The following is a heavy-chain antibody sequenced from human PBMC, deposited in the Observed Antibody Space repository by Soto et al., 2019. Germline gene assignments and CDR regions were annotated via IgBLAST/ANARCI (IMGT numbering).Heavy chain of an antibody. J-gene: IGHJ5*02. CDR2: ISGSAGST. CDR3: AKDSSTWSYNWFDP. Sequence: EVQLLESGGGLVQPGGSLRLSRAASGFTFNTYGMSWVRQAPGKGLDWVSTISGSAGSTYYADSVKGRFTISRDNSKNTLYLQMNSLRAEDTAVYYCAKDSSTWSYNWFDPWGQGTLVTVSS. V-gene: IGHV3-23*01. D-gene: IGHD6-13*01. CDR1: GFTFNTYG.